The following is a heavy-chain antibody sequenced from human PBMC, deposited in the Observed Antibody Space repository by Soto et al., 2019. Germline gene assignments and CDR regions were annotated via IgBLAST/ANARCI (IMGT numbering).Heavy chain of an antibody. V-gene: IGHV3-30-3*01. J-gene: IGHJ4*02. CDR3: ARATYGSGRSQFAADPLDS. CDR1: GFPFSSYA. CDR2: ISYDGSKK. Sequence: GGSLRLSCAASGFPFSSYAMHWVRQAPGKGLEWVAVISYDGSKKYYADSVKGRFTIARDNAKKTLYLQMNSMRAEDTAVYYCARATYGSGRSQFAADPLDSGGQGTRVTV. D-gene: IGHD3-10*01.